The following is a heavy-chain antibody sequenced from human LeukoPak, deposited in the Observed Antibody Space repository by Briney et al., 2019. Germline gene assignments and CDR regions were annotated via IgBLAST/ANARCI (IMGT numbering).Heavy chain of an antibody. D-gene: IGHD2-2*01. CDR3: ARAGQGYCTSTSCYLSLDF. Sequence: SGTLSLTCAVSGGSISSSNWWSWVRQPPGKGLEWIGQIYHSGSTNYNPSLKSRVAMSIDKSKNQFSLNVNSVTAADTAVYYCARAGQGYCTSTSCYLSLDFWGQGTLVTVSS. CDR1: GGSISSSNW. J-gene: IGHJ4*02. CDR2: IYHSGST. V-gene: IGHV4-4*02.